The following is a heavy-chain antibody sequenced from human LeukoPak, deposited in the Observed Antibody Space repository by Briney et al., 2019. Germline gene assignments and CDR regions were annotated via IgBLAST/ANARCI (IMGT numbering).Heavy chain of an antibody. Sequence: GGSLRLSCAASGFTFSDAWMSWVRQAPGKGLELFGRIKSKADGGTADYAASVKGRFTISRDDSEDTLYLQMDSLKTEDTAVYYLCTGSRAGAGKISVYWGQGTLVTVSS. CDR3: CTGSRAGAGKISVY. V-gene: IGHV3-15*01. J-gene: IGHJ4*02. CDR2: IKSKADGGTA. CDR1: GFTFSDAW. D-gene: IGHD2/OR15-2a*01.